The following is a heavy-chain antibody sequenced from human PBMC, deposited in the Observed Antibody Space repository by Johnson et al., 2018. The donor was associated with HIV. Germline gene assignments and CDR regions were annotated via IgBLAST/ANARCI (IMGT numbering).Heavy chain of an antibody. CDR3: AIIPPGGAGKGADAFDI. J-gene: IGHJ3*02. CDR2: ISGSGGST. D-gene: IGHD1-26*01. CDR1: GFTFDDYA. Sequence: VQLVESGGGLVQPGRSLRLSCAASGFTFDDYAMHWVRQAPGKGLEWVSGISGSGGSTYYADSVKGRFTISRDNSKNTVYLQMNSRRAEATAVYYCAIIPPGGAGKGADAFDIWGQGTMVTVSS. V-gene: IGHV3-23*04.